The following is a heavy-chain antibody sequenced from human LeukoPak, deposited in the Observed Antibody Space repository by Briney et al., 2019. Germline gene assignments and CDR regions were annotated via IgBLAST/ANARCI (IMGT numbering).Heavy chain of an antibody. J-gene: IGHJ3*02. V-gene: IGHV6-1*01. Sequence: SQTLSLTCAISGDSASSNSAAWNWIRQSPSRGLEWLGRTYYKSKWYNDYAVSVRSRITINPDTSRNQFSLQLNSVTPDDTAVYYCARVSYSSSWPRNAFDIWGQGTMVTVSS. CDR2: TYYKSKWYN. CDR3: ARVSYSSSWPRNAFDI. CDR1: GDSASSNSAA. D-gene: IGHD6-13*01.